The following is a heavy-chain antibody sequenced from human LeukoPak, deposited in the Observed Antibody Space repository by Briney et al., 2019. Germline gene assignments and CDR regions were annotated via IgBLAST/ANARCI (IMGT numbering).Heavy chain of an antibody. CDR3: ARAKTERITIFGVVRYYGMDV. V-gene: IGHV1-8*01. CDR1: GYTFTSYD. D-gene: IGHD3-3*01. Sequence: ASVKVSCKASGYTFTSYDINWVRQATGQGLEWMGWMNPNSGNTGYAQKFQGRVTMTRNTSISTAYMELSSPRSEDTAVYYCARAKTERITIFGVVRYYGMDVWGQGTTVTVSS. J-gene: IGHJ6*02. CDR2: MNPNSGNT.